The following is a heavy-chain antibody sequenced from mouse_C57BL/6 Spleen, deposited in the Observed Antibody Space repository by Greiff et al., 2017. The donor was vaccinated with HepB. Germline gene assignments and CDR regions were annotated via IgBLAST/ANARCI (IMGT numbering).Heavy chain of an antibody. CDR1: GFNIKDYY. Sequence: VHVKQSGAELVKPGASVKLSCTASGFNIKDYYMHWVKQRTEQGLEWIGRIDPEDGETKYAPKFQGKATITADTSSNTAYLQLSSLTSEDTAVYYCARGRLRRTTSLYFDYWGQGTTLTVSS. J-gene: IGHJ2*01. CDR2: IDPEDGET. CDR3: ARGRLRRTTSLYFDY. V-gene: IGHV14-2*01. D-gene: IGHD2-2*01.